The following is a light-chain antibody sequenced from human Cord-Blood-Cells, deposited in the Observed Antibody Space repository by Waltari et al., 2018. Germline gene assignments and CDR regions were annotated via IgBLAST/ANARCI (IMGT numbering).Light chain of an antibody. CDR1: SIDFGGYNY. CDR2: DVS. Sequence: QSALTQPRPVSGSPGHSFTIPCTGTSIDFGGYNYVSWYQQHPGKAPKLMIYDVSKRPSGVPDRFSGSKSGNTASLTISGLQAEDEADYYCCSYAGSYTWVFGGGTKLTVL. V-gene: IGLV2-11*01. CDR3: CSYAGSYTWV. J-gene: IGLJ3*02.